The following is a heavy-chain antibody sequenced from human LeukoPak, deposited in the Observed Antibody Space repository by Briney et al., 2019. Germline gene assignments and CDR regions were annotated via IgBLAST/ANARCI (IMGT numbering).Heavy chain of an antibody. D-gene: IGHD4-11*01. V-gene: IGHV3-74*01. CDR3: ARDRLTTIGYHYYYMDV. Sequence: GGSLRLSCAASGFTFSSFWMHWVRQAPGKGLVWVSRINSDGSSTSYADSVKGRFTISRDNAKNTLYLQMNSLRAEDTAVYYCARDRLTTIGYHYYYMDVWGKGTTVTVSS. CDR1: GFTFSSFW. CDR2: INSDGSST. J-gene: IGHJ6*03.